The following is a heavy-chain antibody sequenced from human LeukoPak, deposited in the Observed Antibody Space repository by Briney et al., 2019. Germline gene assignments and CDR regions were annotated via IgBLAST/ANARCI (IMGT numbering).Heavy chain of an antibody. CDR1: GGSFSGYY. CDR3: ARHEGSPPYYYYYGMDV. CDR2: INHSGST. V-gene: IGHV4-34*01. Sequence: PSETLSLTCAVYGGSFSGYYWSWIRQPPGKGLEWLGEINHSGSTNYNPSLKSRVTISVDTSKNQFSLKLSSVTAADTAVYYCARHEGSPPYYYYYGMDVWGQGTTVTVSS. J-gene: IGHJ6*02.